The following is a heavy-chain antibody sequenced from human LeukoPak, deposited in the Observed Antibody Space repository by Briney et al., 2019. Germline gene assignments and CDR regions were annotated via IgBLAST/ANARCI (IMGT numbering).Heavy chain of an antibody. CDR1: GFTFSRNS. D-gene: IGHD5-24*01. Sequence: GGSLRLSCAVSGFTASGFTFSRNSMSWVRQAPGKGLDWVASIREDGSEKYYVDSVKGRFTISRDNAQTSLYLQMNSLRAEDTAVYYCARASDPWLQLTWGQGTLVTVSS. J-gene: IGHJ5*02. CDR3: ARASDPWLQLT. CDR2: IREDGSEK. V-gene: IGHV3-7*05.